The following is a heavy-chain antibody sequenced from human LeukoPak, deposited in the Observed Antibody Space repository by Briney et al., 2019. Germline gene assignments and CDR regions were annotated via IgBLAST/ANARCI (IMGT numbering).Heavy chain of an antibody. CDR2: IYYSGST. D-gene: IGHD4-23*01. CDR3: ARIEDYGGNSVNY. V-gene: IGHV4-59*01. J-gene: IGHJ4*02. CDR1: GGSISSYY. Sequence: SETLSLTCTVSGGSISSYYWSWIRQPPGKGLEWIGYIYYSGSTNYNPSLKSRVTISVDTSKNQFSPKLSSVTAADTAVYYCARIEDYGGNSVNYWGQGTLVTVSS.